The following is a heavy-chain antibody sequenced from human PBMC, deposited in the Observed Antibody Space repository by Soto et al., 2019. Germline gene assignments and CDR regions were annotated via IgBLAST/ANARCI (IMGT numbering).Heavy chain of an antibody. CDR3: ARESIAAAGTRGRYYYYGMDV. CDR2: ISYDGSNK. V-gene: IGHV3-30-3*01. J-gene: IGHJ6*02. CDR1: GFTFSSYA. Sequence: QVQLVESGGGVVQPGRSLRLSCAASGFTFSSYAMHWVRQAPGKGLEWVAVISYDGSNKYYADSVKGRFTISRDNSKNTLYLQMNSLRAEETAVYYCARESIAAAGTRGRYYYYGMDVWGQGTTVTVSS. D-gene: IGHD6-13*01.